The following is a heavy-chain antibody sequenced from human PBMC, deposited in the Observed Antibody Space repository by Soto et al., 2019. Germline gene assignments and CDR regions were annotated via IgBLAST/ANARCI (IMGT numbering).Heavy chain of an antibody. Sequence: VQLVESGGGVVQPGRSLRLSCAASGLTFSTYGFHWVRQAPGKGLEWVAVISNDVRNIHYAESVKGRFTISRDNSKNTLYQQMNSLRPNDTAVYYCVKDTLGGMTPVFMPGPDWGQGTLVTVSS. CDR3: VKDTLGGMTPVFMPGPD. J-gene: IGHJ4*02. V-gene: IGHV3-30*18. D-gene: IGHD2-2*01. CDR2: ISNDVRNI. CDR1: GLTFSTYG.